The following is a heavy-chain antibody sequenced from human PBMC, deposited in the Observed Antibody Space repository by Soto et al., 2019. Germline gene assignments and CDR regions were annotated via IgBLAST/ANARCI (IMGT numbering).Heavy chain of an antibody. V-gene: IGHV4-34*01. CDR1: GGSFREYY. Sequence: NPSETLSLTCAVNGGSFREYYWSWLRQPPGKGLEWIGEINQSGTTHYNPSLKRRINISIDTSKNQFSLNLTSVTAADTATYYCARDIITVIGGEIYYYLGMDVWGQGTTVTVSS. CDR3: ARDIITVIGGEIYYYLGMDV. J-gene: IGHJ6*02. CDR2: INQSGTT. D-gene: IGHD3-10*01.